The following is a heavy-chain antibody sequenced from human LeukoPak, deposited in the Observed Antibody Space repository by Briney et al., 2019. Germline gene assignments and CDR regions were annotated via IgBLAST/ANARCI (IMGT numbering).Heavy chain of an antibody. CDR2: ISYDGSNK. Sequence: GRSLRLSCAASGFTFSSYGMHWVRQAPGKGLEWVAVISYDGSNKYYADSVKGRFTIFRDNSKNTLYLQMNSLRAEDTAVYYCARDTYRFFNLWGRGTLVTVSS. J-gene: IGHJ2*01. CDR1: GFTFSSYG. CDR3: ARDTYRFFNL. V-gene: IGHV3-30*03.